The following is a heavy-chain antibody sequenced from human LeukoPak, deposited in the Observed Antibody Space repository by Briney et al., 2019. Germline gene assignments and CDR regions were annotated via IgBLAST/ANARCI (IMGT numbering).Heavy chain of an antibody. CDR3: ARAPDFVVVPASDY. J-gene: IGHJ4*02. CDR2: ISTSSSYK. Sequence: PGGSLRLSCAASGFTFGSYSMNWVRQAPGKGLEWVSPISTSSSYKYYADSIKGRFTISRDNAKDSLYLEMNSLRVEDTAVYFCARAPDFVVVPASDYWGQGTLVTVSS. D-gene: IGHD2-2*01. V-gene: IGHV3-21*01. CDR1: GFTFGSYS.